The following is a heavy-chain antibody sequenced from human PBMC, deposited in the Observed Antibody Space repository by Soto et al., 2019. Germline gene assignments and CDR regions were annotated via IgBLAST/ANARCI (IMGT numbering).Heavy chain of an antibody. CDR1: GFIFSNYA. CDR3: ARAPNRLGRLWFDP. D-gene: IGHD1-26*01. Sequence: GGSLRLSCAASGFIFSNYAIHWVRQAPGKGLEWVALISYDGYDKYYTDSVKGRFTISRDNSKNTLYLQMNSLRPEDTAVYYCARAPNRLGRLWFDPWGQGNMVTVYS. V-gene: IGHV3-30*04. CDR2: ISYDGYDK. J-gene: IGHJ5*02.